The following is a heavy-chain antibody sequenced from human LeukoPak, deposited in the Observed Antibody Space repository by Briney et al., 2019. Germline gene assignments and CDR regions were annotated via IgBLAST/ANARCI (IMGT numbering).Heavy chain of an antibody. J-gene: IGHJ4*02. CDR2: VWYDGTNI. Sequence: GGSLRLSCAASGFTFSTYGMHWVRQAPGKGLEWVAVVWYDGTNIHYVDSVKGRFTISRDNSKSTLYLQMNSLTVEDTAVYYCARGGYSGTYYFDYWAQGTLVTVSS. D-gene: IGHD1-26*01. CDR1: GFTFSTYG. CDR3: ARGGYSGTYYFDY. V-gene: IGHV3-33*01.